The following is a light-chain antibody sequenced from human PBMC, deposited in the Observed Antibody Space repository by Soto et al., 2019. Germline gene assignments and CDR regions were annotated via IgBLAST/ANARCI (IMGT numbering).Light chain of an antibody. Sequence: EIVLTQSPGTLSLSPGERATLSCRASQSVSSSYLAWYQQKPGQAPRLLIYGASSRDTGIPERFSGSGSGTDFTLTISRLEPEDFAVYYCQQYCSSPQTFGRGTKLEI. CDR1: QSVSSSY. V-gene: IGKV3-20*01. CDR3: QQYCSSPQT. J-gene: IGKJ2*01. CDR2: GAS.